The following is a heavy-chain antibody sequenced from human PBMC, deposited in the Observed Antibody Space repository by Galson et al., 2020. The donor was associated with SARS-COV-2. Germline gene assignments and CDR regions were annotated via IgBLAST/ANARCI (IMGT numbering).Heavy chain of an antibody. V-gene: IGHV3-11*01. CDR2: ISNTASII. Sequence: VDAGGSLRLSCAASGFSFSDFYMSWIRQSPGKGLEWVSIISNTASIIQYGDSAEGRFTISRDNAKNSLYLQMNTLRAEDTAVYYCARGLLVDENIRPDAFDVWGQGTMVTVSS. D-gene: IGHD6-13*01. CDR3: ARGLLVDENIRPDAFDV. CDR1: GFSFSDFY. J-gene: IGHJ3*01.